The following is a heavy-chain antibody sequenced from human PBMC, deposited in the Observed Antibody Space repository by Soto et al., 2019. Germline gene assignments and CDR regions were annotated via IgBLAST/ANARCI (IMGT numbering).Heavy chain of an antibody. D-gene: IGHD3-9*01. V-gene: IGHV3-21*01. Sequence: EVQLVESGGGLVKPGGSLRLSCAASGFTFSSYSMNWVRQAPGKGLEWVSSISSSSSYIYYADSVKGRFTISRDNAKNSLYLQMNGLRAEDTAVYYCARVSPSDYDILTGYYQDDAFDIWGQGTMVTVSS. CDR3: ARVSPSDYDILTGYYQDDAFDI. J-gene: IGHJ3*02. CDR1: GFTFSSYS. CDR2: ISSSSSYI.